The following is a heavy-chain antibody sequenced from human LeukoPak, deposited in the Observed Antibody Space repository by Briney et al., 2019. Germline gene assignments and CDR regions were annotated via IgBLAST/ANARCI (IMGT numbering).Heavy chain of an antibody. CDR2: ISGSGGST. Sequence: GGSLRLSCAASGFTFSSYAMSWVRQGPGKGLEWVSGISGSGGSTYYADSVKGRFTISRDNSKNTLYLQMNSLRAEDAAVYYCAKSRGQTQGNYYMDVWGKGTTVTVSS. CDR1: GFTFSSYA. CDR3: AKSRGQTQGNYYMDV. J-gene: IGHJ6*03. V-gene: IGHV3-23*01.